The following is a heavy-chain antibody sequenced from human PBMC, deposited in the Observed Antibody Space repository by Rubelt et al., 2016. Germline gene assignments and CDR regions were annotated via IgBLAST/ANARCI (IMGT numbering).Heavy chain of an antibody. CDR2: IWYDGSNK. D-gene: IGHD2-21*02. J-gene: IGHJ4*02. CDR3: ARAETAVEVTASPDY. Sequence: VQLVESGGALVQPGGSLRLSCAASGFTFISYGMHWVRQAPGKGLAWVAVIWYDGSNKFHADSVKGRFTISNANSKNKRGVQRKSLRDEETAGYYGARAETAVEVTASPDYWGQGTLVTVSS. V-gene: IGHV3-33*01. CDR1: GFTFISYG.